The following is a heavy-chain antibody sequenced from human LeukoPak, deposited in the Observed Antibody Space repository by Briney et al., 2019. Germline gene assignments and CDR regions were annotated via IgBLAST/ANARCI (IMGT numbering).Heavy chain of an antibody. CDR3: ARAPTMVVTSFDY. CDR2: IYYSGST. V-gene: IGHV4-59*01. D-gene: IGHD4-23*01. CDR1: GGSISSYY. Sequence: SATLSLTCTVFGGSISSYYWSSIRQPPGKGLEWIGYIYYSGSTNYNPSLKSRVTISVDTSKNQFSLKLSSVTAADTAVYYCARAPTMVVTSFDYWGQGTLVTVSS. J-gene: IGHJ4*02.